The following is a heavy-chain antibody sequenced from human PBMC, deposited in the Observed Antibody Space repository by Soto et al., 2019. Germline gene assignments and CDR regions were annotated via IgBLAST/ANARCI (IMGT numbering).Heavy chain of an antibody. CDR3: ARARGIGDFWSGYYYFDY. V-gene: IGHV3-11*01. Sequence: GGSLRVSCAASGFTFSDYYMSWIRQAPGKGLEWVSYISGSGSTIYYADSVKGRFTISRDNAKNSLYLQMNSLRAEDTAVYYCARARGIGDFWSGYYYFDYWGQGTLVTVSS. D-gene: IGHD3-3*01. J-gene: IGHJ4*02. CDR1: GFTFSDYY. CDR2: ISGSGSTI.